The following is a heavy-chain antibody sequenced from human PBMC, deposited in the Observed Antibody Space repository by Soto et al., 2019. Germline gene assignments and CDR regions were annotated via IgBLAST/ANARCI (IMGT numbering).Heavy chain of an antibody. CDR1: GLTFSTYG. J-gene: IGHJ4*02. CDR3: AKEHSGLYSRHYFDA. V-gene: IGHV3-30*18. CDR2: ISYDGSDQ. Sequence: QVQLVESGGGVVQPGRSLRLFCAVSGLTFSTYGMHWVRQAPGKGLEWVAAISYDGSDQDYAEAVKGRFTISRDNSKNTLDLQMNSLSVEDTAVYYCAKEHSGLYSRHYFDAWGQGTLVTVSS. D-gene: IGHD6-19*01.